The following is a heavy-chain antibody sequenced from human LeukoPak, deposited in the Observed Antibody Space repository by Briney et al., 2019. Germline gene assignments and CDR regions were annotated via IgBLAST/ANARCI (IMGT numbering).Heavy chain of an antibody. CDR3: ARDRIGDFWSGYYVTAVDY. CDR2: TYYSGST. V-gene: IGHV4-39*07. J-gene: IGHJ4*02. D-gene: IGHD3-3*01. CDR1: GGSISSSSYY. Sequence: SETLSLTCTVSGGSISSSSYYWGWIRQPPGKGLEWIGSTYYSGSTYYNPSLKSRVTISVDTSKNQFSLKLSSVTAADTAVYYCARDRIGDFWSGYYVTAVDYWGQGTLVTVSS.